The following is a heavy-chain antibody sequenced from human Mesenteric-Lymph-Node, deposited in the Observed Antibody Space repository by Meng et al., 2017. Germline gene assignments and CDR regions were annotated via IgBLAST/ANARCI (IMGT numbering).Heavy chain of an antibody. J-gene: IGHJ5*02. D-gene: IGHD2-15*01. V-gene: IGHV1-3*01. CDR3: AREGYCSGGSCYSGFDNWFDP. CDR1: GYTFTSYA. Sequence: ASVKVSCKASGYTFTSYAMHWVRQAPGQRLEWMGWINAGNGNTKYSQKFQGRVTITRDTSASTAYMELSSLRSDDTAVYYCAREGYCSGGSCYSGFDNWFDPWGQGTLVTVSS. CDR2: INAGNGNT.